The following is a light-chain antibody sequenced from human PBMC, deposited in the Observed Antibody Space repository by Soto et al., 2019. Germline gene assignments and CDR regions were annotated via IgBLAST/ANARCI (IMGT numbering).Light chain of an antibody. Sequence: DIVMTQSPLSLPVTPGEPASISCRSSQSLLHSNGYNYLDWYLQTPGQSPQLLIYLGSNRASGVPDRFSGSASGTDFTLNISRVDDEDVGVYYCMQALQKVTFGQGTKLEIK. J-gene: IGKJ2*01. CDR3: MQALQKVT. V-gene: IGKV2-28*01. CDR2: LGS. CDR1: QSLLHSNGYNY.